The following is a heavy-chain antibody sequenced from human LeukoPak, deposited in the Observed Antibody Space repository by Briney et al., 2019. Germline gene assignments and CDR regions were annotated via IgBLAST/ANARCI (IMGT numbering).Heavy chain of an antibody. D-gene: IGHD1-14*01. Sequence: PSETLSLTCTVSGGSISSYCWSWIRQPPGKGLEWIGYICNSGSTNCNPSLKSRVTGFVDTSKNQVSLRLSSVTAADTAVYYCARHGTISSESYFDYWGQGALVTVSS. CDR2: ICNSGST. J-gene: IGHJ4*02. V-gene: IGHV4-59*08. CDR3: ARHGTISSESYFDY. CDR1: GGSISSYC.